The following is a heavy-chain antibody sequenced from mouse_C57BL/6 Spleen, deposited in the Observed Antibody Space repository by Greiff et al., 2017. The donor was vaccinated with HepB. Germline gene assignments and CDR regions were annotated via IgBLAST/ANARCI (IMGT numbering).Heavy chain of an antibody. Sequence: VQLQQSGPELVKPGASVKISCKASGYSFTSYYIHWVKQRPGQGLEWIGWIYPGSGNTKYNEKFKGKATLTADTSSSTAYMQLSSLTSEDSAVYYCARLSYDYDDYAMDYWGQGTSVTVSS. J-gene: IGHJ4*01. CDR1: GYSFTSYY. CDR2: IYPGSGNT. V-gene: IGHV1-66*01. CDR3: ARLSYDYDDYAMDY. D-gene: IGHD2-4*01.